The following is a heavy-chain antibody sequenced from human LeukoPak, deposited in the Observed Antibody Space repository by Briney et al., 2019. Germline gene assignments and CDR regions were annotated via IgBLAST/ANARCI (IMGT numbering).Heavy chain of an antibody. CDR2: IYTSGST. CDR1: GGSISSGSYY. Sequence: SETLSLTCTVSGGSISSGSYYWSWIRQPAGKGLEWIGRIYTSGSTNYNPSLKSRVTISVDTSKNQFSLKLSSVTAADTAVYYCARGYIAANWFDPWGQGTLVTVSP. D-gene: IGHD5-12*01. V-gene: IGHV4-61*02. CDR3: ARGYIAANWFDP. J-gene: IGHJ5*02.